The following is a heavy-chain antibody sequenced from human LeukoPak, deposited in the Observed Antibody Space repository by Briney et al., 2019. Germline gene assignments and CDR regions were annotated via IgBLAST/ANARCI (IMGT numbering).Heavy chain of an antibody. CDR2: MYAGGST. J-gene: IGHJ4*02. D-gene: IGHD2-21*01. CDR1: GITVSSNY. Sequence: PGGSLRLSCAVSGITVSSNYMSWVRLAPGKGLEWVSVMYAGGSTYYADSVKGRFTVSRDNSKNTLYLQMNSLRAEDAAVYYCAKDGGGAVTNYPDYWGQGSLVTVSS. V-gene: IGHV3-66*01. CDR3: AKDGGGAVTNYPDY.